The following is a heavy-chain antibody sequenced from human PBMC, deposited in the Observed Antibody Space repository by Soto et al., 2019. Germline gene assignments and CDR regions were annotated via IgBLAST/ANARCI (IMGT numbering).Heavy chain of an antibody. Sequence: PGKDLEWIGYIYYSVSTYYNPSLKSRVTISVDTSKNQFSLKLSSVTAADTAVYYCASVIFFFQAEDGIRDTVPVSAFLLNRSSDL. V-gene: IGHV4-31*02. CDR2: IYYSVST. CDR3: ASVIFFFQAEDGIRDTVPVSAFLLNRSSDL. J-gene: IGHJ2*01. D-gene: IGHD3-10*01.